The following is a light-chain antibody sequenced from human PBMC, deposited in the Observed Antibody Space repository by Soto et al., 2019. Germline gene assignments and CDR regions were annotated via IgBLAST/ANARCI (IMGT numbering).Light chain of an antibody. CDR1: QSVTSNY. V-gene: IGKV3-20*01. CDR2: AAS. CDR3: HQYGSSITWT. Sequence: EVVLTQSTGTVSLSPGERATLSCRASQSVTSNYLAWYQQKPGQAPRLLIYAASSSATGIPDRFSGSGSGTDFALRISRWEPEDFAVYYCHQYGSSITWTFGQGTKVEIK. J-gene: IGKJ1*01.